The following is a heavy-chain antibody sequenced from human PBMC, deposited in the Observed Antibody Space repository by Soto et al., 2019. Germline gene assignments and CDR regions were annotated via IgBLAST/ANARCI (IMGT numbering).Heavy chain of an antibody. CDR2: ISGSGGST. D-gene: IGHD3-10*01. Sequence: EVQLLESGGGLVQPGGSLRLSCAASGFTFSSYAMSWVRQAPGKGLEWVSAISGSGGSTYYADSAKGRFTISRDNSKNALYLRMTSLRAEDTAISTCPKGLAGIFDYWGQGTLVTVSS. CDR1: GFTFSSYA. J-gene: IGHJ4*02. V-gene: IGHV3-23*01. CDR3: PKGLAGIFDY.